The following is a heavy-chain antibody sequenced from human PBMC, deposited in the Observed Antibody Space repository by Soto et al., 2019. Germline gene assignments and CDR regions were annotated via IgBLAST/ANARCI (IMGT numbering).Heavy chain of an antibody. CDR3: ARGRIAAAGQYYYGMDV. V-gene: IGHV6-1*01. Sequence: SQTLSLPCAISGDSVSSNSAAWNWIRPSPSRGLEWLVRTYYRSKWYNDYAVSVKSRITINPDTSKNQFSLQLNSVTPEDTAVYYCARGRIAAAGQYYYGMDVWGQGTTVTVSS. J-gene: IGHJ6*02. D-gene: IGHD6-13*01. CDR1: GDSVSSNSAA. CDR2: TYYRSKWYN.